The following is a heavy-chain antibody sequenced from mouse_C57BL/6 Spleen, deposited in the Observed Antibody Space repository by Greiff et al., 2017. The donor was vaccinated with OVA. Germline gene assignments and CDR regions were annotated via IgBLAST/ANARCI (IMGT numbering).Heavy chain of an antibody. Sequence: QVQLKQPGAELVMPGASVKLSCKASGYTFTSYWMHWVKQRPGQGLEWIGEIDPSDSDTNYNQKFKGKSTLTVDKSSSTAYMQLSSLTSEDSAVYYCARAEMGKAWFAYWGQGTLVTVSA. CDR3: ARAEMGKAWFAY. J-gene: IGHJ3*01. CDR2: IDPSDSDT. V-gene: IGHV1-69*01. CDR1: GYTFTSYW. D-gene: IGHD2-3*01.